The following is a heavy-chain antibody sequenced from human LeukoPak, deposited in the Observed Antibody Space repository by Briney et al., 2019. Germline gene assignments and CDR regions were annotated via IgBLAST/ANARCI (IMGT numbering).Heavy chain of an antibody. Sequence: GGSLRLSCAASGFTFSSYSMNWVRQAPGKGLEWVSAISGRGANTYYADSVKGRFTISRDNAKNSLYLQMNSLRAEDTAVYYCARVTRLDVWGKGTTVTVSS. CDR2: ISGRGANT. J-gene: IGHJ6*04. D-gene: IGHD3-3*01. CDR1: GFTFSSYS. CDR3: ARVTRLDV. V-gene: IGHV3-21*01.